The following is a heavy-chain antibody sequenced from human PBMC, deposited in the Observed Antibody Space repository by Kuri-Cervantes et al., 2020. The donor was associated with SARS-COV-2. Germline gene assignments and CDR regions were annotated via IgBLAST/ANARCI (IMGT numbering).Heavy chain of an antibody. CDR1: GFTFRSYT. D-gene: IGHD2-15*01. CDR3: ARGTYCSGGSCYWANYYMDV. V-gene: IGHV3-21*01. J-gene: IGHJ6*03. Sequence: GESLKISCVASGFTFRSYTMSWVRQAPEKGLEWVSSISSSSSYIYYADSVKGRFTISRDNAKNSLYLQMNSLRAEDTAVYYCARGTYCSGGSCYWANYYMDVWGKGTTVTVSS. CDR2: ISSSSSYI.